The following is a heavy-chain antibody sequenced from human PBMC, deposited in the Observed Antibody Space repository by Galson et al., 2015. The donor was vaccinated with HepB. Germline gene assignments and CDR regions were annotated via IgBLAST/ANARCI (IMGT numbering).Heavy chain of an antibody. CDR1: GYTFTGYY. Sequence: SVMVSCKASGYTFTGYYMHWVRQAPGQGLEWMGWINPNSGGTNYAQKFQGWVTMTRDTSISTAYMELSRLRSDDTAVYYCARGLRYCSSTSCYTQEPDFDYWGQGTLVTVSS. J-gene: IGHJ4*02. CDR3: ARGLRYCSSTSCYTQEPDFDY. CDR2: INPNSGGT. D-gene: IGHD2-2*02. V-gene: IGHV1-2*04.